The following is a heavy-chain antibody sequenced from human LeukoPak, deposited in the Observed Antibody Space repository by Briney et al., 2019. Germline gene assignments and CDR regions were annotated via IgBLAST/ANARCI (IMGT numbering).Heavy chain of an antibody. V-gene: IGHV3-21*05. J-gene: IGHJ2*01. CDR2: ISSSSSYI. CDR3: ARDPDWYFDL. CDR1: GFTFSSYS. Sequence: PGGSLRLSCAASGFTFSSYSMSWVRQAPGKGLEWVSYISSSSSYIYYADAVKGRFTISRDNAKNSLYLQMNSLRAEDTAVYYRARDPDWYFDLWGRGTLVTVSS.